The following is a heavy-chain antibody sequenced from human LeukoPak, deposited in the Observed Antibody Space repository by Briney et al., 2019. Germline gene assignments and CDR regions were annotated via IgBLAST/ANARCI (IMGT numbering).Heavy chain of an antibody. CDR1: GYTFTSYY. CDR3: ARAPGYCSGGSCYPGVYYYGMDV. J-gene: IGHJ6*02. D-gene: IGHD2-15*01. V-gene: IGHV1-46*01. Sequence: ASVKVSCEASGYTFTSYYMHWVRQAPGQGLEWMGIINPSGGSTSYAQKFQGRVTMTRDTSTSTVYMGLSSLRSEDTAVYYCARAPGYCSGGSCYPGVYYYGMDVWGQGTTVTVSS. CDR2: INPSGGST.